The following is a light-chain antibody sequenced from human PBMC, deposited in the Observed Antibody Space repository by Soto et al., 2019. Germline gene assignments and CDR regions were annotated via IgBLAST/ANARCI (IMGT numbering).Light chain of an antibody. J-gene: IGKJ4*01. V-gene: IGKV1-12*01. Sequence: IQMTQSPSSVSASVVDRVTITCPASQHISTWLTWYQQKPGKAPKLLIYAASILQSGVPSRFSGSGSGTDFTLTISGLQPEDLATYYCQQANSFPGTFGGGTKLDIK. CDR2: AAS. CDR1: QHISTW. CDR3: QQANSFPGT.